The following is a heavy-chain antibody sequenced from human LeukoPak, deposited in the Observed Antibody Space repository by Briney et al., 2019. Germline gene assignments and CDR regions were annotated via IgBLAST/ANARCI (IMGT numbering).Heavy chain of an antibody. CDR3: ARDLLGNCSSTSCPGWGY. V-gene: IGHV1-18*04. Sequence: ASVKVSCKASGYTFTSYGISWVRQAPGQGLEWMGWISAYNGNTNYAQKLQGRVTMTTDTSTSTAYMELRSLRSDDTAVYYCARDLLGNCSSTSCPGWGYWGQGTLVTVSS. D-gene: IGHD2-2*01. J-gene: IGHJ4*02. CDR1: GYTFTSYG. CDR2: ISAYNGNT.